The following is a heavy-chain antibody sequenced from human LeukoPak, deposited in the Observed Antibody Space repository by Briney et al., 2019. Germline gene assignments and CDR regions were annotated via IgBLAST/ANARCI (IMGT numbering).Heavy chain of an antibody. Sequence: PGGSLRLSCAASGFTFSSYSMNWVRQAPGKGLEWVSYISSSSSTIYYADSVKGRFTISRDNAKNSLYLQMNSLRAEDTAVYYCARGGLGYCSSTSCKMTYFDYWGQGTLVTVSS. J-gene: IGHJ4*02. D-gene: IGHD2-2*01. CDR3: ARGGLGYCSSTSCKMTYFDY. CDR1: GFTFSSYS. CDR2: ISSSSSTI. V-gene: IGHV3-48*04.